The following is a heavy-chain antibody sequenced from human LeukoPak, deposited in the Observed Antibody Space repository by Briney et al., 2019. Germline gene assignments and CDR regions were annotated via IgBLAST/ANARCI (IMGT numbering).Heavy chain of an antibody. V-gene: IGHV4-4*07. CDR1: GGSISSFY. D-gene: IGHD3-16*01. Sequence: SETLSLTCTVSGGSISSFYWGWVRQSAGKGLEWIGRVDTSGSTHYNPSLGGRVTMSLDTSKNQFSLNLRSVTVADTAVYYCARGLGGASYYMDVWGKGTTVTVSS. CDR3: ARGLGGASYYMDV. CDR2: VDTSGST. J-gene: IGHJ6*03.